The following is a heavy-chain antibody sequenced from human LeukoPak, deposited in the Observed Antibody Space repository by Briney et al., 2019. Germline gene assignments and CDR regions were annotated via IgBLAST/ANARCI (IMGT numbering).Heavy chain of an antibody. CDR2: ISAYNGNT. Sequence: ASVKVSCKASGYTFTSYGISWVRQAPGQGLEWMGWISAYNGNTNYAQKLQGRVTMTTDTSTSTAYMELRSLRSDDTAVYYCARDSNYYGSGSYSYPDYWGQGTLVTVSS. CDR1: GYTFTSYG. J-gene: IGHJ4*02. D-gene: IGHD3-10*01. V-gene: IGHV1-18*01. CDR3: ARDSNYYGSGSYSYPDY.